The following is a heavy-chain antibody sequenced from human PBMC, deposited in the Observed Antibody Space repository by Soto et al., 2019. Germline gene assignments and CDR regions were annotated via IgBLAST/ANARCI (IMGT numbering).Heavy chain of an antibody. CDR2: IYHRGDT. J-gene: IGHJ4*02. V-gene: IGHV4-4*02. D-gene: IGHD6-19*01. CDR1: GISLSTDNW. Sequence: QVQLQESGPGLVKPSGTLSLTCDVSGISLSTDNWWSWVRQAPGRGLEGIGEIYHRGDTRYNPALKSRVTISVDKSKNQSSLHLNSVAAADPAVYYCARVSTGIPEAGNVDYWGQGNRVTFSS. CDR3: ARVSTGIPEAGNVDY.